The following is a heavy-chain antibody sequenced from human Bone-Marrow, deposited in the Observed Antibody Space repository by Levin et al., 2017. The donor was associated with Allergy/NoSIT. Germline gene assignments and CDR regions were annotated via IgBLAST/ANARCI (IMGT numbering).Heavy chain of an antibody. V-gene: IGHV2-5*02. CDR1: GFSLASYGVG. Sequence: ESGPTLVKPTQTLTLTCTFSGFSLASYGVGVGWIRQPPGKPLEWLAVIYWDDDKRYSPSLRSRLTITKDTSKDQVVLTMTNMDTVDTATYYCAQRGSWAGNNWDTGYLDYWGQGILVTVSS. CDR2: IYWDDDK. J-gene: IGHJ4*02. D-gene: IGHD1-1*01. CDR3: AQRGSWAGNNWDTGYLDY.